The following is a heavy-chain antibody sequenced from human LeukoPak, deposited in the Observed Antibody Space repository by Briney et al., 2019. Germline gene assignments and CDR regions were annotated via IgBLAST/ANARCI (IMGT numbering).Heavy chain of an antibody. CDR3: AKDKWYCSSTSCYDYGMDV. V-gene: IGHV3-43*02. Sequence: GGSLRLSCAASGFTFDDYAMHWVRQAPGKGLEWVSPISGDGGSTYYADSVKGRFTISRDNSKNSLYLQMNSLRTEDTALYYCAKDKWYCSSTSCYDYGMDVWGQGTTVTVSS. D-gene: IGHD2-2*01. J-gene: IGHJ6*02. CDR2: ISGDGGST. CDR1: GFTFDDYA.